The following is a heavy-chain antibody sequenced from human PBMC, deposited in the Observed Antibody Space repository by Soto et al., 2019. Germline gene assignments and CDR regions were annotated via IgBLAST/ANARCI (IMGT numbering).Heavy chain of an antibody. CDR1: GFTFSSYS. D-gene: IGHD5-18*01. CDR2: ISSSSSTI. V-gene: IGHV3-48*01. J-gene: IGHJ4*02. Sequence: GGSLRLSCAAPGFTFSSYSMNWVRQAPGKGLEWVSYISSSSSTIYYADSVKGRFTISRDNAKNSLYLQMNSLRAEDTAVYYCARDHSSYGPFDYWGQGTLVTSPQ. CDR3: ARDHSSYGPFDY.